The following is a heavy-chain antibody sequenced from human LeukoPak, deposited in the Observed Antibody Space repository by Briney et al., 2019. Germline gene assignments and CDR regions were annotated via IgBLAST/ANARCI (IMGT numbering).Heavy chain of an antibody. J-gene: IGHJ3*02. V-gene: IGHV1-2*06. Sequence: ASVKVSCKASGYTFTGYYMHWVRQAPGQGLEWMGRINPNSGGTNFAQKFQGGVTMTRDTSISTAYMELSRLRSDDTAVYYCARVGVVPLDAFDIWGQGTMVTVSS. D-gene: IGHD3-22*01. CDR1: GYTFTGYY. CDR3: ARVGVVPLDAFDI. CDR2: INPNSGGT.